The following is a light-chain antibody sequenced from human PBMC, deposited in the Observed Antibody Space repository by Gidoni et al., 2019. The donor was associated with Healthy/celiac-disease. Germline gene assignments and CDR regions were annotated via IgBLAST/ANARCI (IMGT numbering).Light chain of an antibody. CDR1: SSDVGGYNY. CDR2: DVS. CDR3: CSYAGSYTHVV. Sequence: QSALPQPRPVSGSPGQSVTISCTGTSSDVGGYNYVSWYQQHPGKAPKLMIYDVSKRPSGVPDRFSGSKSGNTASLTIPGLQAEDEADYYCCSYAGSYTHVVFGGGTKLTVL. V-gene: IGLV2-11*01. J-gene: IGLJ2*01.